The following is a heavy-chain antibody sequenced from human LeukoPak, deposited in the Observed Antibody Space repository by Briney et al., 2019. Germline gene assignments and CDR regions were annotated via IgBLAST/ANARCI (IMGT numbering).Heavy chain of an antibody. CDR2: ISSSGDII. CDR3: ARDGGTRLKYSYGYGDY. J-gene: IGHJ4*02. V-gene: IGHV3-48*03. Sequence: PGGSLRLSCAASGFTFSSYEMNWVRQAPGKGLEWVSYISSSGDIIYYADSVKGRFTISRDNAKNSLYLQMNSLRAEDTAVYYCARDGGTRLKYSYGYGDYWGQGTLVTVSS. D-gene: IGHD5-18*01. CDR1: GFTFSSYE.